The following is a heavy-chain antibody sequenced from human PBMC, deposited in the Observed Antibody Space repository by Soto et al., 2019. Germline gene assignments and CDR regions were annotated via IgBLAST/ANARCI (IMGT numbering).Heavy chain of an antibody. Sequence: PSETLSLTCTVSGGSISSGGYYWIWIRQHPGKVLDWIGYIYYSGSTYYNPSLKSRVTISVDTSKNQFSLKLSSVTAADTAVYYCARDRDIVVVPAAGPYYYYYGMDVWGQGTTVTVSS. CDR1: GGSISSGGYY. CDR2: IYYSGST. V-gene: IGHV4-31*03. J-gene: IGHJ6*02. D-gene: IGHD2-2*01. CDR3: ARDRDIVVVPAAGPYYYYYGMDV.